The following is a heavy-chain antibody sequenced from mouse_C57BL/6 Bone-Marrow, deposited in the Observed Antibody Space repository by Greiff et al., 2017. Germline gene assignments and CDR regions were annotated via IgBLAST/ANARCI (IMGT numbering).Heavy chain of an antibody. CDR3: ARDGDDGAWFAY. CDR1: GYTFTSYW. Sequence: VQLQQSGAELVMPGASVKLSCKASGYTFTSYWMHWVKQRPGQGLEWIGEIDPSDSYTKYNQKFKGKSTLTVDKSSSTAYMQLSSLTSEDSAVYYCARDGDDGAWFAYWGQGTLVTVSA. J-gene: IGHJ3*01. V-gene: IGHV1-69*01. D-gene: IGHD2-2*01. CDR2: IDPSDSYT.